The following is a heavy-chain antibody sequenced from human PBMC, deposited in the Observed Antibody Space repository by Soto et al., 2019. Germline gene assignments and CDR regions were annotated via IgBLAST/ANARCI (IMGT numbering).Heavy chain of an antibody. D-gene: IGHD5-18*01. V-gene: IGHV3-21*01. CDR3: ARGAIRGYSYGHSDY. Sequence: GGSLRLSCAASGFSFTSYTMDWVRQAPGKGLQWVSSISITGSYIYYADSVKGRFAISRDNAQNSLYLHMNSLRAEDTAVYYCARGAIRGYSYGHSDYWGQGTLVTVSS. CDR1: GFSFTSYT. CDR2: ISITGSYI. J-gene: IGHJ4*02.